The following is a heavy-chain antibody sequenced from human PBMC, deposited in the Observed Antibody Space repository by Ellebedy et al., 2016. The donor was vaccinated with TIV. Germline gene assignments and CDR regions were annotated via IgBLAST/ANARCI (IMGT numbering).Heavy chain of an antibody. J-gene: IGHJ4*02. CDR3: ASGTFSSGSGRALDY. V-gene: IGHV3-74*01. CDR1: GFTFSSYW. Sequence: GGSLRLSXEASGFTFSSYWMSWVRQAPGKGLVWVSRIKGDGSGTNYADSVKGRFTVSRDNARNTLYLQMNSLRAEDTAVYFCASGTFSSGSGRALDYWGQGALVTVSS. D-gene: IGHD3-10*01. CDR2: IKGDGSGT.